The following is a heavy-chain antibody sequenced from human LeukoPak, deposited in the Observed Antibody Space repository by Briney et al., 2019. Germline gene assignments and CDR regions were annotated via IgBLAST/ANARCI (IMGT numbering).Heavy chain of an antibody. Sequence: GGSLRLSCAASGFTFSSYAMNWVRQAPGKGLEWVSSISSSSSYIYYADSVKGRFTISRDNAKNSLYLQMNSLRAEDTAVYYCARDEGGCSGGSCYSPAFDIWGQGTMVTVSS. D-gene: IGHD2-15*01. CDR2: ISSSSSYI. J-gene: IGHJ3*02. CDR1: GFTFSSYA. CDR3: ARDEGGCSGGSCYSPAFDI. V-gene: IGHV3-21*01.